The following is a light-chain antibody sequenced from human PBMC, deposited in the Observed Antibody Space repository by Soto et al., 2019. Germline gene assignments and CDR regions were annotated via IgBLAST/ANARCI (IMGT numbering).Light chain of an antibody. V-gene: IGKV3-15*01. Sequence: EIVLTQSPATLSLSPGERATLSCRASRSVSSYLAWYQQKPGQAPRLLIYGASTRATGIPARFSGSGSGTEFTLTISSLQSEDFAVYYCQQYNNWPLTFGQGTKVDIK. J-gene: IGKJ1*01. CDR2: GAS. CDR1: RSVSSY. CDR3: QQYNNWPLT.